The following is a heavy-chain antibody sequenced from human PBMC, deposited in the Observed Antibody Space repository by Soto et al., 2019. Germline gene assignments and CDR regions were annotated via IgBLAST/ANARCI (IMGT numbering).Heavy chain of an antibody. D-gene: IGHD3-3*01. CDR2: ISHSTESI. Sequence: GGSLRLSCVASGFTFSNYAMNWVRQAPGKDPEWVSVISHSTESIYYADSVKGRFTISRDNSENTLHLQMNNLRAEDTALYYCTRGLLSGFVRGPFDIWGLGTMVTVSS. CDR3: TRGLLSGFVRGPFDI. CDR1: GFTFSNYA. J-gene: IGHJ3*02. V-gene: IGHV3-23*01.